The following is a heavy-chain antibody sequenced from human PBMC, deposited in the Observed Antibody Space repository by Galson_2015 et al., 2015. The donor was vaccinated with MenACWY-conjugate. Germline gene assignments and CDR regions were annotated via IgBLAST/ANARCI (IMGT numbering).Heavy chain of an antibody. Sequence: SLRLSCATSGLTFSNVWMSWVRQAPGKGLEWVALIKCRTDGGTTDYATPVKGRFTILRDDSTNTLYLQVNSLKIEDTAMYFCTRDRDVGGSRWWFDPWGQGTLVTVSS. CDR2: IKCRTDGGTT. V-gene: IGHV3-15*01. J-gene: IGHJ5*02. CDR3: TRDRDVGGSRWWFDP. CDR1: GLTFSNVW. D-gene: IGHD2-15*01.